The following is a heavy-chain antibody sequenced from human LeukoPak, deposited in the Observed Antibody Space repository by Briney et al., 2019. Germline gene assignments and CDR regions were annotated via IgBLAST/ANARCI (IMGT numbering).Heavy chain of an antibody. J-gene: IGHJ5*02. CDR3: ARVTGGYSYGPINWFDP. D-gene: IGHD5-18*01. CDR2: IYYSGST. Sequence: PSETLSLTCTVSGVSISSYYWSWIRQPPGKGLEWIGYIYYSGSTNYNPSLKSRVTISVDTSKNQFSLKLSSVTAADTAVYYCARVTGGYSYGPINWFDPWGQGTLVTVPS. V-gene: IGHV4-59*01. CDR1: GVSISSYY.